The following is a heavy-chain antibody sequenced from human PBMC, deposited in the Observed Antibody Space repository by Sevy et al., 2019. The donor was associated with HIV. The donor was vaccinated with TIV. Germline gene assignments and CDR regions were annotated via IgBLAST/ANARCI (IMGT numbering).Heavy chain of an antibody. CDR2: IYYSGST. CDR1: GGSISSYY. Sequence: SETLSLTCTVSGGSISSYYWSWIRQPPGKGLEWIGYIYYSGSTNYNPSLKSRVTISVDTSENQFSLMLSSVTAADTAVYYRARVGSDWELDYWGQGTLVTVSS. V-gene: IGHV4-59*01. D-gene: IGHD1-26*01. CDR3: ARVGSDWELDY. J-gene: IGHJ4*02.